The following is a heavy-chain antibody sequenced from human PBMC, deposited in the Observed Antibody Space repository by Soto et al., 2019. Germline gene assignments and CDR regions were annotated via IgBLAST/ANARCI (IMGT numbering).Heavy chain of an antibody. CDR3: VRATFFSDSSGYTRCFEY. CDR1: VFTLSYHY. D-gene: IGHD3-22*01. Sequence: GGALRLSCAGSVFTLSYHYIGWVRQAPGKGLEWVGRSRAKAQGYSTAYAAPVKGRFTTSRDESQDSVYLQMHSLKTEDTAVYYCVRATFFSDSSGYTRCFEYWGHGTLVTVSS. V-gene: IGHV3-72*01. CDR2: SRAKAQGYST. J-gene: IGHJ4*01.